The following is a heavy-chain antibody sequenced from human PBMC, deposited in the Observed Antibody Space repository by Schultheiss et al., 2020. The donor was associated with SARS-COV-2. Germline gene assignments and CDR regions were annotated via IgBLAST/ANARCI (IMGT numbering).Heavy chain of an antibody. J-gene: IGHJ4*02. V-gene: IGHV3-21*03. CDR3: TLHTASDY. Sequence: ETLSLTCTVSGGSISSYYWSWIRQPPGKGLEWVSSISSSSSYIYYADSVKGRFTISRDNSKNTLYLQMNSLKTEDTAVYYCTLHTASDYWGQGTLVTVSS. D-gene: IGHD5-18*01. CDR2: ISSSSSYI. CDR1: GGSISSYY.